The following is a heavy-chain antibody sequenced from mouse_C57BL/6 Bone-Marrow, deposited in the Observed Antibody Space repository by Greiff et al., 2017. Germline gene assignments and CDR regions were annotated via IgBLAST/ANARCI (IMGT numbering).Heavy chain of an antibody. D-gene: IGHD1-1*01. Sequence: VQLVESGPGLVQPSQSLSITCTVSGFSLTSYGVHWVRQSPGKGLEWLGVLWSGGSTDYNAAFISRLSISKDNSKSQVFFKMNSLQADDTAIYYCARNGPTTVVATYWYFDVWGTGTTVTVSS. J-gene: IGHJ1*03. CDR2: LWSGGST. V-gene: IGHV2-2*01. CDR1: GFSLTSYG. CDR3: ARNGPTTVVATYWYFDV.